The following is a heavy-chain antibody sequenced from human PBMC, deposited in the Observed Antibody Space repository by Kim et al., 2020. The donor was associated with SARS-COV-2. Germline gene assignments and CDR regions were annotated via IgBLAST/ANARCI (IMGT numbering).Heavy chain of an antibody. CDR3: ARGLDY. V-gene: IGHV1-2*02. CDR2: SGGK. J-gene: IGHJ4*02. Sequence: SGGKNYAQKIQGREHMTRDTSISTAYMELSSLRSDGTAVYYCARGLDYWGQGTLVTVSS.